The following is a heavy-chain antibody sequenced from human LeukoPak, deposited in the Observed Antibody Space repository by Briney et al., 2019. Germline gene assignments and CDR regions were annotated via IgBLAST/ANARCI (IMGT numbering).Heavy chain of an antibody. V-gene: IGHV3-33*01. CDR1: GFTFSSYG. J-gene: IGHJ4*02. Sequence: GGSLRLSCAASGFTFSSYGMHWVRQAPGKGLEWVAVIWYDGSNKYYADSVKGRFTISRDNSKNTLYLQMNSLRAEDTAVYYCAREGAVAGTPPFDYWGQGTLVTVSS. D-gene: IGHD6-19*01. CDR2: IWYDGSNK. CDR3: AREGAVAGTPPFDY.